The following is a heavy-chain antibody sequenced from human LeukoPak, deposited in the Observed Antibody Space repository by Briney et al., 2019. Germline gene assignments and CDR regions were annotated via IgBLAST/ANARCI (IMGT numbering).Heavy chain of an antibody. D-gene: IGHD4-17*01. Sequence: GGSLRLSCAASGFTFSSYSRNWVRQAPGKGLEWVSSISSSSSYIYYADSVKGRFTISRDNAKNSLYLQMNSLRAEDTAVYYCARDDYGDYYGLLPLWGQGTLVTVSS. CDR1: GFTFSSYS. CDR3: ARDDYGDYYGLLPL. V-gene: IGHV3-21*01. J-gene: IGHJ4*02. CDR2: ISSSSSYI.